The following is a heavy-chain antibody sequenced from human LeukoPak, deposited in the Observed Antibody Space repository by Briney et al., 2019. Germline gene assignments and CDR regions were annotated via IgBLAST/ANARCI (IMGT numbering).Heavy chain of an antibody. V-gene: IGHV4-39*07. CDR2: IYYSGST. Sequence: SETLSLTCTVSGGSISSSSYYWGWIRQPPGKGLEWIGSIYYSGSTYYNPSLKSRVTISVDTSKNPFSLKLSSVTAADTAVYYCARESGGYYGSGSLNWFDPWGQGTLV. CDR3: ARESGGYYGSGSLNWFDP. J-gene: IGHJ5*02. D-gene: IGHD3-10*01. CDR1: GGSISSSSYY.